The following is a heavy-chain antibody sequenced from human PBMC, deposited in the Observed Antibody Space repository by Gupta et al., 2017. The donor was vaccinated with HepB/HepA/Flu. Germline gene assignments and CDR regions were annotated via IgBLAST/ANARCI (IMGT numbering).Heavy chain of an antibody. V-gene: IGHV4-4*07. CDR3: ARWEKYRRVFDP. Sequence: IRQAAGKGLECIGRMHSSETTVYNPSLKSRVTMSLDTAKNLFSLTLRSVTAADTAVYYCARWEKYRRVFDPWGQGTLVTVSS. CDR2: MHSSETT. D-gene: IGHD1-26*01. J-gene: IGHJ5*02.